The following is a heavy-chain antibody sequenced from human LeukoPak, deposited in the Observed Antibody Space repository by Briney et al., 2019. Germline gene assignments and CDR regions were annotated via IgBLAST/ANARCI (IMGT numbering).Heavy chain of an antibody. V-gene: IGHV3-23*01. J-gene: IGHJ4*02. CDR1: GFTFSSYA. CDR3: ASQGGAMGGHDGWIDY. Sequence: GGSLRLSCAASGFTFSSYAMSWVRQAPGKGLEWVSAISGSGGSTYYADSVKGRFTISRDNAKNSLYLQMNSLRAEDTAVYYCASQGGAMGGHDGWIDYWGQGTLVTVSS. CDR2: ISGSGGST. D-gene: IGHD1-1*01.